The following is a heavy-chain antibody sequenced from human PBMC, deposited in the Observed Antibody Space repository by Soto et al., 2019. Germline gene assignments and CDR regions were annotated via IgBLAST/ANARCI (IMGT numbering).Heavy chain of an antibody. CDR3: ARDPAIYSGKFDYGLDV. J-gene: IGHJ6*02. Sequence: EVQLVESGGGLVQAGGSLRLFCAVSGFTFSSYEMNWVRQAPGKGLEWVSYIGTSGKTIYYADSVRGRFTISRDNAQNSLDLQMNSLRAEDTAVYFCARDPAIYSGKFDYGLDVWGRGTTVTVSS. CDR2: IGTSGKTI. D-gene: IGHD4-4*01. V-gene: IGHV3-48*03. CDR1: GFTFSSYE.